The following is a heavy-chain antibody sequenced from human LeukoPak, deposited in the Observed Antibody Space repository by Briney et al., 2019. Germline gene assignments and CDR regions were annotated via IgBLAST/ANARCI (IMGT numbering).Heavy chain of an antibody. Sequence: SETLSLTCTVSGGSISSYYWSWFRQPPGKGLEWIGYIYYSGSTNYNPSLRSRVTISVDTSKNQFSLKLSSVTAADTAVYYCARGESGYDPIDYWGQGTLVTVSS. CDR3: ARGESGYDPIDY. V-gene: IGHV4-59*01. J-gene: IGHJ4*02. CDR2: IYYSGST. D-gene: IGHD5-12*01. CDR1: GGSISSYY.